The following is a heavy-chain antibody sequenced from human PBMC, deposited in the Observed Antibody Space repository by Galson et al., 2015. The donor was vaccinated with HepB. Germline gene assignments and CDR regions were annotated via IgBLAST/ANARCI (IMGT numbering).Heavy chain of an antibody. V-gene: IGHV1-69*04. J-gene: IGHJ6*02. Sequence: SVKVSCKASGGTFSNYAIIWVRQAPGQGLEWMGRIIPILDIANYAQKFQGRVTITADKSTSTTYMKLSSLRSEDTAMYYCARRQIYGSGVYSMDVWGQGTTVTVSS. CDR1: GGTFSNYA. D-gene: IGHD2-15*01. CDR2: IIPILDIA. CDR3: ARRQIYGSGVYSMDV.